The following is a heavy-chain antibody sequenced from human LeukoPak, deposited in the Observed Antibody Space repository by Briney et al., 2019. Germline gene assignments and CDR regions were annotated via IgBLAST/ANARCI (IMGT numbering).Heavy chain of an antibody. Sequence: SVEVSCKASGGTFSSYAISWVRQAPGQGLEWMGRIIPIFGTANYAQKFQGRVTITTDESTSTAYMELSSLRSEDTAVYYCARLHPYYYYMDVWGKGTTVTVSS. CDR1: GGTFSSYA. CDR3: ARLHPYYYYMDV. V-gene: IGHV1-69*05. D-gene: IGHD4-11*01. CDR2: IIPIFGTA. J-gene: IGHJ6*03.